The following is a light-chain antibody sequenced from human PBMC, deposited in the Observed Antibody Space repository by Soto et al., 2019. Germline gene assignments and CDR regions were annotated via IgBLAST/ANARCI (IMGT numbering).Light chain of an antibody. J-gene: IGKJ1*01. CDR2: GAA. Sequence: EIVMTQSPATLSVSPGERATLSCRASQSVFSSLAWYQQKPGQAPRLLIYGAATRATGIPARFSGSGSGTEFTLTIRSLQSEDFAVYFCQQYHNWPAFGQGTKVDI. CDR1: QSVFSS. V-gene: IGKV3-15*01. CDR3: QQYHNWPA.